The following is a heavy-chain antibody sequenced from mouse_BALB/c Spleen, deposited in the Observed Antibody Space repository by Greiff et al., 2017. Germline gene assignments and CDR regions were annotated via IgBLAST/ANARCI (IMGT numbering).Heavy chain of an antibody. V-gene: IGHV5-6-5*01. J-gene: IGHJ3*01. D-gene: IGHD2-4*01. CDR2: ISSGGST. CDR3: ARIMITTAWFAY. CDR1: GFTFGSYA. Sequence: EVKLVESGGGLVKPGGSLKLSCAASGFTFGSYAMSWVRQTPEKRLEWVASISSGGSTYYPDSVKGRFTISRDNARNILYLQMSSLRSEDTAMYYCARIMITTAWFAYWGQGTLVTVSA.